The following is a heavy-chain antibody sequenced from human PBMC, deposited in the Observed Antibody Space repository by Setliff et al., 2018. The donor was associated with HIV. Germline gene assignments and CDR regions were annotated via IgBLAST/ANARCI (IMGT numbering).Heavy chain of an antibody. CDR2: IHYSGGT. Sequence: KPSETLSLTCSVSGGSIRSSDYYWGWIRQTPGKGLEWIGTIHYSGGTSYNPSLKSRVTFSMEGSQNQFSLKVRSVTAADSAIYYCARNAGYSSSWYVYWGQGVLVTVPQ. J-gene: IGHJ4*02. CDR3: ARNAGYSSSWYVY. V-gene: IGHV4-39*07. D-gene: IGHD6-13*01. CDR1: GGSIRSSDYY.